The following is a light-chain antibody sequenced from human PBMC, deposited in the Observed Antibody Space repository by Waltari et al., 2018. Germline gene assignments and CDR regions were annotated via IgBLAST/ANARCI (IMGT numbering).Light chain of an antibody. Sequence: QSALTQPASVSGSPGQSITISCTGISSDVNNHNFVSWYQQPPGKAPKLMIYEGTKRPSGVSNRFSGSKSGNTASLTISGLQAEDEADYYCCSYAGSVVFGGGTKLTVL. CDR3: CSYAGSVV. CDR1: SSDVNNHNF. J-gene: IGLJ2*01. CDR2: EGT. V-gene: IGLV2-23*01.